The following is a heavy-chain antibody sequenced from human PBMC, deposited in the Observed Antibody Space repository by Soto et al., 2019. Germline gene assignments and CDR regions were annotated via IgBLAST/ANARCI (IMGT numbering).Heavy chain of an antibody. J-gene: IGHJ4*02. Sequence: GESLKISCKGSGYSFATFWIGWVRQMPGKGPEWMAIIYPGDSDTKYSPSFQGQVTISADKSISTAYLQWSSLKASDTAMYYCARQLKTGGHSWGQGTLVTVSS. CDR2: IYPGDSDT. V-gene: IGHV5-51*01. CDR1: GYSFATFW. CDR3: ARQLKTGGHS. D-gene: IGHD2-8*02.